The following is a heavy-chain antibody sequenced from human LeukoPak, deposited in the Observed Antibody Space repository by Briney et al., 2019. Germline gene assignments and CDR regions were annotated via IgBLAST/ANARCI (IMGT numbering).Heavy chain of an antibody. J-gene: IGHJ4*02. D-gene: IGHD2-15*01. CDR2: INPNSGGT. Sequence: ASVKVSCKASGYTFTSYAMHWVRQAPGQGLEWMGWINPNSGGTNYAQKFQGRVTMTRDTSISTAYMELSRLRSDDTAVYYCARGLGYCSGGSCYSDIFDYWGQGTLVTVSS. CDR3: ARGLGYCSGGSCYSDIFDY. V-gene: IGHV1-2*02. CDR1: GYTFTSYA.